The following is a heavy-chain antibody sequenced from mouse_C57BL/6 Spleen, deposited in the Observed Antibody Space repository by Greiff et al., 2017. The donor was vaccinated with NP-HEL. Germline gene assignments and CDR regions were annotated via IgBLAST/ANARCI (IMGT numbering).Heavy chain of an antibody. J-gene: IGHJ1*03. CDR2: INYDGSST. D-gene: IGHD2-1*01. CDR3: ASLYGNYWYFDV. Sequence: EVMLVESEGGLVQPGSSMKLSCTASGFTFSDYYMAWVRQVPEKGLEWVANINYDGSSTYYLDSLKSRFIISRDNAKNILYLQMSSLKSEDTATYYCASLYGNYWYFDVWGTGTTVTVSS. CDR1: GFTFSDYY. V-gene: IGHV5-16*01.